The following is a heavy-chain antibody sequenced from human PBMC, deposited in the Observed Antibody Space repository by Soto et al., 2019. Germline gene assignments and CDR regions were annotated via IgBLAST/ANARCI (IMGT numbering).Heavy chain of an antibody. V-gene: IGHV6-1*01. CDR2: TYYRSKWYN. CDR1: GYSVSSNSAA. D-gene: IGHD6-19*01. CDR3: ARDRGIAVAGTFDY. Sequence: TRSLTCAISGYSVSSNSAAWNLIRQSPSRGLEWLGRTYYRSKWYNDYAVSVKSRITINPDTSKNQFSLQLNSVTPEDTAVYYCARDRGIAVAGTFDYWGQGTLVTVSS. J-gene: IGHJ4*02.